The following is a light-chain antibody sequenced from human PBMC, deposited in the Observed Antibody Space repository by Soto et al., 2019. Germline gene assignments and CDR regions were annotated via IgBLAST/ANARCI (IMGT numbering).Light chain of an antibody. Sequence: DIQMTQSPPSVSASVGDRVTITCRASQDVGKWLAWYQQKPGKAPTLLIHGASSLQSGVPPRFSGSGSGTDFTFTISSLQAEDIATYFCQQYDSVFTFGQGTRLEIK. CDR3: QQYDSVFT. J-gene: IGKJ5*01. CDR1: QDVGKW. V-gene: IGKV1-12*01. CDR2: GAS.